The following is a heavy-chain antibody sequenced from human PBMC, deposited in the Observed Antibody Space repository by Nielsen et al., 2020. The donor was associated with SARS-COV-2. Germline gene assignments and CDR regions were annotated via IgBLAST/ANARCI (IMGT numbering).Heavy chain of an antibody. CDR3: AREGGVADGNYFDY. CDR1: GGSISSGDYY. Sequence: SETLSLTCTVSGGSISSGDYYWSWIRQPPGKGLEWIGYIYYSGSTYYNPSLKSRVTISVDTSKNQFSLKLSSVTAADTAVYYCAREGGVADGNYFDYWGQGTLVTVSS. V-gene: IGHV4-30-4*01. J-gene: IGHJ4*02. CDR2: IYYSGST. D-gene: IGHD3-16*01.